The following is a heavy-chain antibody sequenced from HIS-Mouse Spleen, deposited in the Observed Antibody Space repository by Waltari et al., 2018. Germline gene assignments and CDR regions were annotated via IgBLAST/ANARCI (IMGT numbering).Heavy chain of an antibody. CDR3: AKDGRSLNY. CDR1: GFTFDDYA. Sequence: EVQLVESGGGLVQPGRSLRLSCASSGFTFDDYAMHWVRQAPGKGLEWVSGISWNSGSIGYADSVKGRFTISRDNAKNSLYLQMNSLRAEDTALYYCAKDGRSLNYWGQGTPVTVSS. V-gene: IGHV3-9*01. J-gene: IGHJ4*02. CDR2: ISWNSGSI.